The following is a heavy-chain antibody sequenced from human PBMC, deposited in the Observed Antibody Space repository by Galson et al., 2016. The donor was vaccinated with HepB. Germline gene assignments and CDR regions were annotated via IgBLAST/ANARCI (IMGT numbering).Heavy chain of an antibody. CDR1: GYTFTSYF. CDR2: INPTGGTT. J-gene: IGHJ4*02. D-gene: IGHD3-16*02. Sequence: SVKVSCKASGYTFTSYFVHWVRQAPGQGLEWMGMINPTGGTTSYAQKFQGRVTMTRDTSTSSFYMELSSLRSEDTAVYYCARDISEGGEVILGELSLFDYWGQGTLVTVSS. V-gene: IGHV1-46*01. CDR3: ARDISEGGEVILGELSLFDY.